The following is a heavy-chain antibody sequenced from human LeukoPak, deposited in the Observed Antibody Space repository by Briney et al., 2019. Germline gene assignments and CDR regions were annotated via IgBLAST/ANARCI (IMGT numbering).Heavy chain of an antibody. CDR1: GDSITTYY. Sequence: SETLSLTCTVSGDSITTYYWSWIRQPPGKGLEWIGYIYYSGTTNYNPSLKSRVTISVDTSKNQFSLKLSSVTAADAVVYFCAREYGGNSFDYWGQGILVTVSS. CDR2: IYYSGTT. CDR3: AREYGGNSFDY. D-gene: IGHD4-23*01. J-gene: IGHJ4*02. V-gene: IGHV4-59*01.